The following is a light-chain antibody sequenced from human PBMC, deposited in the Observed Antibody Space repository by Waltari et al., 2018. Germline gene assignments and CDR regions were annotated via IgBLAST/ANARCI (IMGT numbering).Light chain of an antibody. CDR3: SSYIDSTTLEL. V-gene: IGLV2-14*03. Sequence: QSALTQPASVSGSPGQSITISCTGTSSDIGGYNYVSWYQQVPGKAPRLILYDVSYRPSGVSSRFSGSKSGNTASLTISGLQAGDEADYFCSSYIDSTTLELFGGGTSLTVL. CDR2: DVS. J-gene: IGLJ2*01. CDR1: SSDIGGYNY.